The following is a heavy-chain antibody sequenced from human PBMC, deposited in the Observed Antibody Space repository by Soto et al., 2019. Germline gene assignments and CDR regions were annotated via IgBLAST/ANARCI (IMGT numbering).Heavy chain of an antibody. CDR3: AREAGVLYPFVN. V-gene: IGHV4-59*01. J-gene: IGHJ4*01. CDR2: IYYSGCT. Sequence: SETLSLTCPVSGGSISSYYWSSIRQPPGKGLEWIGYIYYSGCTNYNPSLKSRVTISVDTSKSQFSLKLRSVTAADTAMYYCAREAGVLYPFVNLGQGTLVKVSS. CDR1: GGSISSYY. D-gene: IGHD2-2*02.